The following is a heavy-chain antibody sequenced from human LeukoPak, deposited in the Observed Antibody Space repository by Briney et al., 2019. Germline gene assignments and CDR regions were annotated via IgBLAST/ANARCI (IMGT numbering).Heavy chain of an antibody. D-gene: IGHD2-15*01. CDR2: ISSSSSYI. Sequence: GGSLRLSCAASGFTFSSYSMNWLRQAPGKGLEWVSSISSSSSYISYADSVKGRFTISTANATNSLYLQLNSLRAEDTAVYYCARGYCSGGSCYSHAFDIWGQGTMVTVSS. CDR3: ARGYCSGGSCYSHAFDI. CDR1: GFTFSSYS. J-gene: IGHJ3*02. V-gene: IGHV3-21*01.